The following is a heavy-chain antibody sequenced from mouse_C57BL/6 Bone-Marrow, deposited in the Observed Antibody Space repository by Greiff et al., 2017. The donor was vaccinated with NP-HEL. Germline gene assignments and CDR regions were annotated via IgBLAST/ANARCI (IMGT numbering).Heavy chain of an antibody. CDR1: GYTFTDYY. Sequence: VQLQQSGAELVRPGASVKLSCKASGYTFTDYYINWVKQRPGQGLEWIARIYPGSGNTYYNEKFKGKATLTAEKSSSTAYMQLSSLTSEDSAVYFCARNNYYGSHYYAMDYWGQGTSVTVSS. J-gene: IGHJ4*01. CDR3: ARNNYYGSHYYAMDY. CDR2: IYPGSGNT. V-gene: IGHV1-76*01. D-gene: IGHD1-1*01.